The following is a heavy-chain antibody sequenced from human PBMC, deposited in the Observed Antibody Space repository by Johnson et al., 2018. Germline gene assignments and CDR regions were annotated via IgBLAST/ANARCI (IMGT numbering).Heavy chain of an antibody. J-gene: IGHJ3*02. V-gene: IGHV3-30-3*01. CDR1: GVTLSTSI. Sequence: QVQLVESGGGVVQPGTSLRLSCGVSGVTLSTSIMHWVRQAPGKGLEWVALISHNEIDKQYGDSAKDRFTISRDISKKPVYLQMNSLRVEDTAVYYCAREAYSSGRAGIFHIWGQGTMVTVSS. D-gene: IGHD6-19*01. CDR2: ISHNEIDK. CDR3: AREAYSSGRAGIFHI.